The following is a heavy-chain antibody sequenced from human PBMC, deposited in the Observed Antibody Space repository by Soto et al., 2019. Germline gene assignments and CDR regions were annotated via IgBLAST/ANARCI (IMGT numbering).Heavy chain of an antibody. V-gene: IGHV3-7*01. D-gene: IGHD1-26*01. Sequence: GGSLRLSCGASGFTFSTYWMSWVRQAPGKGLEWVANMKEDGSEINYVDPVMGRFTISRDNAKNSLYLQMNSLRAEDTAVYYCARETIMMVGATTFDYWGQGTLVTVSS. J-gene: IGHJ4*02. CDR3: ARETIMMVGATTFDY. CDR2: MKEDGSEI. CDR1: GFTFSTYW.